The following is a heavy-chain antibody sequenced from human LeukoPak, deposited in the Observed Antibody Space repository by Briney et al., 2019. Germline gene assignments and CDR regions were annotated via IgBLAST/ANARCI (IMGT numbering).Heavy chain of an antibody. V-gene: IGHV3-49*04. CDR3: TRDQTPYY. J-gene: IGHJ4*02. CDR1: GFTFGDYA. CDR2: IRSIIYGGTP. Sequence: PGGSLRLSCTASGFTFGDYAMTWVRQAPGKGLEWVGFIRSIIYGGTPEYAASVKGRFTISRDDSRGIAYLQMNSLKTEDTALYYCTRDQTPYYWGQGTLVTVSS.